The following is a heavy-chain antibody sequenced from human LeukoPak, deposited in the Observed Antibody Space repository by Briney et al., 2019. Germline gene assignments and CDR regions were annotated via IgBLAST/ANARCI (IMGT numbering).Heavy chain of an antibody. Sequence: GGSLTLFCAASGFIFSDYYMICMRQAPGKGLEWVSYFSSTGSYTGYVESVKGRFTITRDTAKNSLFLQMNSLRVEDTAVYFCATFPHGYCSYGSCGGNYWGHGTLVTVSS. CDR1: GFIFSDYY. CDR3: ATFPHGYCSYGSCGGNY. CDR2: FSSTGSYT. D-gene: IGHD2-15*01. V-gene: IGHV3-11*03. J-gene: IGHJ4*01.